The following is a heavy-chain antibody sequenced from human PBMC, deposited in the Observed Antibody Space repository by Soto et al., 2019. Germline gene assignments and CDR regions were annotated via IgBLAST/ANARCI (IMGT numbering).Heavy chain of an antibody. Sequence: GGSLRLSCAASGFTFSSYDMHWVRHATGKGLEWVSAIGTAGDTYYPGSVKGRFTISRENAKNSLYLQMNSLRAGDTAVYYCARDGTIAAAGTKRYFDLWGRGTLVTVSS. J-gene: IGHJ2*01. CDR2: IGTAGDT. CDR1: GFTFSSYD. D-gene: IGHD6-13*01. CDR3: ARDGTIAAAGTKRYFDL. V-gene: IGHV3-13*01.